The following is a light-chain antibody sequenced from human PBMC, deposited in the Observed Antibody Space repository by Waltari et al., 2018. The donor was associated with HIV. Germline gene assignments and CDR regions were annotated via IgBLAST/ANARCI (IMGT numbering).Light chain of an antibody. CDR2: RDT. CDR3: AAWDDSLSPHVV. CDR1: SSNIGSNS. J-gene: IGLJ2*01. V-gene: IGLV1-47*01. Sequence: QSVLTQPPSASGTPGQRVTISCSGSSSNIGSNSVSWSQHLPGTTPNLLIYRDTQRPSSVPDRFSGSKAGTSASLAISGLRSEDEADYYCAAWDDSLSPHVVFGAGTKLTVL.